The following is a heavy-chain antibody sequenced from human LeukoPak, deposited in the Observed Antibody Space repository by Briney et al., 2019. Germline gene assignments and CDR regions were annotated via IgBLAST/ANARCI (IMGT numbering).Heavy chain of an antibody. Sequence: PGRSLRLSCAASGFTFSSYGMHWVRQAPGKGLEWVAVIWSDGRDKYYADSVKGRFTISRDNSKNTLYLQMNSLRAEDTAVYYCARDHRTTVTVYYFDYWGQGTLVTVSS. V-gene: IGHV3-33*01. J-gene: IGHJ4*02. CDR1: GFTFSSYG. D-gene: IGHD4-17*01. CDR2: IWSDGRDK. CDR3: ARDHRTTVTVYYFDY.